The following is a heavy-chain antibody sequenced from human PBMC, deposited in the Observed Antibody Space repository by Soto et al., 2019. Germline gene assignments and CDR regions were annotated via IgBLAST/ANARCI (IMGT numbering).Heavy chain of an antibody. D-gene: IGHD2-2*01. CDR1: GGSFSGYY. V-gene: IGHV4-34*01. CDR3: ARQVVVPAPDFDY. Sequence: QVQLQQWGAGLLKPSETLSLTCAVYGGSFSGYYWSWIRQPPGKGLEWSGEINHSGSTNYNPSLKSRATISVDTSKNQFSLKLSSVTAADTAVYYCARQVVVPAPDFDYRCQGTLVTVSS. CDR2: INHSGST. J-gene: IGHJ4*02.